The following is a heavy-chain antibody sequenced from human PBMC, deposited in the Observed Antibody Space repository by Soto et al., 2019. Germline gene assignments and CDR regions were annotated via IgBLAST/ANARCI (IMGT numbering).Heavy chain of an antibody. CDR3: AALFYYDSKGGFDY. D-gene: IGHD3-22*01. Sequence: GESLKISCKGSGYTFTSHWIAWVRQRPGKGLEWMGIIYADNSDTKYSPSFQGQVTISADKSISTAYLQWSSLKASDTAMYYCAALFYYDSKGGFDYWGQGTRVTVSS. V-gene: IGHV5-51*01. CDR1: GYTFTSHW. CDR2: IYADNSDT. J-gene: IGHJ4*02.